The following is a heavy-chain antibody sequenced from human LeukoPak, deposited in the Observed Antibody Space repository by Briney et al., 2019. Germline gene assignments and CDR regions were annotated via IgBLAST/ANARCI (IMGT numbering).Heavy chain of an antibody. D-gene: IGHD5-18*01. Sequence: SETLSLTCTVSGSSISSYYWSWIRQPPGKGLEWIGYIYYSGSTNYNPSLKSRVTISVDTSKNQFSLKPSSVTAADTAVYYCARVAGTAMAHPFDYWGQGTLVTVSS. CDR2: IYYSGST. V-gene: IGHV4-59*01. J-gene: IGHJ4*02. CDR3: ARVAGTAMAHPFDY. CDR1: GSSISSYY.